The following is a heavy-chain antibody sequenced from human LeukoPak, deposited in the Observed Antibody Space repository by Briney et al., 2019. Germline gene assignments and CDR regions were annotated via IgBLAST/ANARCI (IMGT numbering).Heavy chain of an antibody. CDR3: ARGVARYPHAFDI. J-gene: IGHJ3*02. CDR1: GGSISSGGYS. D-gene: IGHD2-15*01. Sequence: PSETLSLICAVSGGSISSGGYSWSWIRQPPGKGLEWIGYIYHSGSTYYNPSLKSRVTISVDRSKNQFSLKLSSVTAADTAVYYCARGVARYPHAFDIWGQGTMVTVSS. V-gene: IGHV4-30-2*01. CDR2: IYHSGST.